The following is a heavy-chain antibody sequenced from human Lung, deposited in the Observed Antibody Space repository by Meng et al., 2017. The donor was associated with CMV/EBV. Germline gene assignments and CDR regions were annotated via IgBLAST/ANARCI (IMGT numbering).Heavy chain of an antibody. Sequence: GESXKISCVASGFMFSDYSMNWVRQAPGKGLEWVSSISNGGAYIYYADSVKGRFTISRDNAQNSLYLQMNSLRAEDTAVYYCARDVSPRSSVYFAIYYFYALDVWGQGTXVNVYS. J-gene: IGHJ6*02. CDR2: ISNGGAYI. D-gene: IGHD5/OR15-5a*01. CDR3: ARDVSPRSSVYFAIYYFYALDV. CDR1: GFMFSDYS. V-gene: IGHV3-21*01.